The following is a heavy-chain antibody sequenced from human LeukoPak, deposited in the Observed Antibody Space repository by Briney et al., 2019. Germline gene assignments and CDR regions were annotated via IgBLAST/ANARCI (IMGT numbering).Heavy chain of an antibody. CDR1: GGTFSSYA. CDR3: ARGIENLELGWFDY. J-gene: IGHJ4*02. Sequence: SVKVSCKASGGTFSSYAISRVRQAPGQGLEWMGGIIPIFGTANYAQKFQGRVTITTDESTSTAYMELSSLRSEDTAVYYCARGIENLELGWFDYWGQGTLVTVSS. D-gene: IGHD1-7*01. V-gene: IGHV1-69*05. CDR2: IIPIFGTA.